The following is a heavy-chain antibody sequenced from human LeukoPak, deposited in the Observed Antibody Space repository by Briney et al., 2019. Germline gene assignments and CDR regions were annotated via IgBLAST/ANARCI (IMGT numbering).Heavy chain of an antibody. V-gene: IGHV5-51*01. J-gene: IGHJ4*02. Sequence: GESLKISCKHSEYSFPNYCIGWVRQMPGKGLEWMGIIYPDDSDARYSPSFQGQVTISADRSISTAYLQWSSLKASDTAMYYCAIGRGGQQLGDYWGQGTLVTVSS. CDR1: EYSFPNYC. D-gene: IGHD6-13*01. CDR3: AIGRGGQQLGDY. CDR2: IYPDDSDA.